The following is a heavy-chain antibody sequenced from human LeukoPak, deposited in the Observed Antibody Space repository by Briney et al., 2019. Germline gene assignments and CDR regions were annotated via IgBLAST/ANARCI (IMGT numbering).Heavy chain of an antibody. CDR3: ATQRITGMTGYDS. CDR1: GDSVSSNRAA. CDR2: TYYRSKWYN. J-gene: IGHJ5*01. Sequence: SQTLSLTCAISGDSVSSNRAAWNWIRQSPSRGLEWLGRTYYRSKWYNEYALSVKSRITINADTSQNQFSLQLNSATPEDTAVYYCATQRITGMTGYDSRGQGTLVTVSS. V-gene: IGHV6-1*01. D-gene: IGHD1-20*01.